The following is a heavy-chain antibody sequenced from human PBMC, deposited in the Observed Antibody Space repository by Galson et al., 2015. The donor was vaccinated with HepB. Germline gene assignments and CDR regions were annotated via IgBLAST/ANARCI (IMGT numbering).Heavy chain of an antibody. J-gene: IGHJ6*03. Sequence: SLRLSCAVSGFTFSSYTMNWVRQAPGSGLEWVSSISSNSNYIYYADSVKGRFAISRDNAKNSLYLQMNSLRAEDTAVYYCAREGITLIPVGYNYYYMDVWGKGTTVTVSS. V-gene: IGHV3-21*01. CDR2: ISSNSNYI. D-gene: IGHD3-22*01. CDR1: GFTFSSYT. CDR3: AREGITLIPVGYNYYYMDV.